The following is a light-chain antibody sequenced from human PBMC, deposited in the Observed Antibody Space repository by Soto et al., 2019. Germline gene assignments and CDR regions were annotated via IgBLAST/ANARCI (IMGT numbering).Light chain of an antibody. CDR1: QSVSSN. J-gene: IGKJ1*01. V-gene: IGKV3-15*01. Sequence: EIVRPQSPSTLSVSPGERSALAGVASQSVSSNLAWYQQKPGQAPRLLIYGASTRATGIPARFSGSGSGTEFTLTISSLQSEDFAVYYCQQYNKWPKTFGQGTKVDIK. CDR3: QQYNKWPKT. CDR2: GAS.